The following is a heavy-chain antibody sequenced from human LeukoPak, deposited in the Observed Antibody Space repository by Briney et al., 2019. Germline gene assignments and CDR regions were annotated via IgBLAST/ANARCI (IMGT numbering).Heavy chain of an antibody. CDR3: ARGKDTLAAGGPVGFDY. Sequence: GGSLRLSCAASGFTVSSNYMSWVRQAPGKGLEWVSVIYSGGSIYYADSVKGRFTISRDNSKNTLYPQMNSLRAEDTAVYYCARGKDTLAAGGPVGFDYWGQGTLVTVSS. D-gene: IGHD6-13*01. J-gene: IGHJ4*02. CDR2: IYSGGSI. CDR1: GFTVSSNY. V-gene: IGHV3-66*01.